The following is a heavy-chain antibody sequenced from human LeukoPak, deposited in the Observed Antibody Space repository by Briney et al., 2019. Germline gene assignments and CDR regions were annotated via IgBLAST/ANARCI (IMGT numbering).Heavy chain of an antibody. CDR1: GGTFSSYA. V-gene: IGHV1-69*01. D-gene: IGHD2-21*01. CDR2: IIPIFGTA. CDR3: WGGGWKKPFDY. J-gene: IGHJ4*02. Sequence: SVKVSCKASGGTFSSYAISWVRQAPGQGLEWMGGIIPIFGTANYAQKFQGRVTITADESTSTAYMELSSLRSEDTAVYYCWGGGWKKPFDYWGQGTLVTVSS.